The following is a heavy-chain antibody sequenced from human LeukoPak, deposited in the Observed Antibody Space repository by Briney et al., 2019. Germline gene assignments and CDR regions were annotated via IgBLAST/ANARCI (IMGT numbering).Heavy chain of an antibody. Sequence: NASETLSLTCTVSGYSISSGYYWGWIRQPPGKGLEWIGSIYYSGSTYYNPSLKSRVTISVDTSKNQFSLKLSSVTAADTAVYYCARGDLDYYDSSGYQGAFDIWGQGTMVTVSS. CDR1: GYSISSGYY. D-gene: IGHD3-22*01. J-gene: IGHJ3*02. CDR3: ARGDLDYYDSSGYQGAFDI. V-gene: IGHV4-38-2*02. CDR2: IYYSGST.